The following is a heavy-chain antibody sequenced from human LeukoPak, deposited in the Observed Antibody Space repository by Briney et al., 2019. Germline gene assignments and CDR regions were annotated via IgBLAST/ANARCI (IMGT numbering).Heavy chain of an antibody. J-gene: IGHJ1*01. V-gene: IGHV1-2*02. D-gene: IGHD5-18*01. Sequence: GASVKVSCKASGYTFTNYYMHWVRQAPGQGLEWMGWINPNSGGTNYAQKFQGRVTMTRDTSITTAYMELSRLTSDDTAVYYCARTGGGYSYGYPGHFQHWGQGTLVTVSS. CDR3: ARTGGGYSYGYPGHFQH. CDR2: INPNSGGT. CDR1: GYTFTNYY.